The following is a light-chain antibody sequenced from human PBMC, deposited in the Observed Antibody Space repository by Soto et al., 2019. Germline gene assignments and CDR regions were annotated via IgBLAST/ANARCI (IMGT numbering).Light chain of an antibody. CDR3: QQLNAYPWT. Sequence: IQLTQSPSSLSASVGDRVTITCRASQGIGSNLAWFQQKPGEAPHLLIYGASTLQSGVPSRFSGRGSGTDFTLTISSLQPEDFATYYCQQLNAYPWTFGQGTKVEIK. CDR2: GAS. CDR1: QGIGSN. J-gene: IGKJ1*01. V-gene: IGKV1-9*01.